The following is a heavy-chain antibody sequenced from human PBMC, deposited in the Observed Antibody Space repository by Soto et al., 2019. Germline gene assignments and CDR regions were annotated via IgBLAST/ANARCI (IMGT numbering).Heavy chain of an antibody. V-gene: IGHV3-53*01. J-gene: IGHJ4*02. CDR2: IYSGGYT. D-gene: IGHD3-16*01. CDR3: ATQGGGGGY. Sequence: EVQLVESGGGLIQPGGSLRLSCAVSGFTVSNNYMSWVRQAPGKGLEGVSVIYSGGYTAYGDSVKGRFTISRDNSKNTIYLKMNSRGGGDPAVYCCATQGGGGGYWGQGTLVTVSS. CDR1: GFTVSNNY.